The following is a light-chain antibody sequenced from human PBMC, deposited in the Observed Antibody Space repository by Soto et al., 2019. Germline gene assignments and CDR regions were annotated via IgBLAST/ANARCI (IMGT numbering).Light chain of an antibody. CDR1: QTLPHSNGKTY. CDR2: EVS. CDR3: MQSIEVPPT. V-gene: IGKV2D-29*01. Sequence: DIVMTQTPLSLSVTRGQPASISCKSTQTLPHSNGKTYLSWYLQKPGQPPQLLIYEVSNRFSGVSDRFSGSGSGTDFTLRISRVEAEDVGVYYCMQSIEVPPTFGGGTKVDIK. J-gene: IGKJ4*01.